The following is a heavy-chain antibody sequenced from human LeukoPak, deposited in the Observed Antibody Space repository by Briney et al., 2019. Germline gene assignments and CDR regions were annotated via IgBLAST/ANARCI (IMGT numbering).Heavy chain of an antibody. J-gene: IGHJ4*02. CDR2: IRSKAYGGTT. Sequence: GGSLRLSCTASGFTFGDYAMSWVRQAPGKGLEWVGFIRSKAYGGTTEYAASVKGRFTISRDDSKSIAYLQMNSLKTEDTAVYYCTRGVDTAMATTLVYFDYWGQGTLVTVSS. D-gene: IGHD5-18*01. CDR1: GFTFGDYA. CDR3: TRGVDTAMATTLVYFDY. V-gene: IGHV3-49*04.